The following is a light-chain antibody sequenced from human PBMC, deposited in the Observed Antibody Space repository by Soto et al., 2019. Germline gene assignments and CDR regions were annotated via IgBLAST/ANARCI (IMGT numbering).Light chain of an antibody. CDR2: KAS. CDR3: HQYNSYPCT. V-gene: IGKV1-5*03. J-gene: IGKJ2*02. Sequence: DIQMTQSPSTLSASVGDRVTITCRASQSISSWLAWYQQKPGKAPNLLIYKASYLESGVPSRFSRNVSATEFTVTVINPQPDDFATDYSHQYNSYPCTGSQGTKVDSK. CDR1: QSISSW.